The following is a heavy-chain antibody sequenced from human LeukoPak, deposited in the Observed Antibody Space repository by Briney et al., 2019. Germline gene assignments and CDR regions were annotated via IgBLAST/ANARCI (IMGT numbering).Heavy chain of an antibody. CDR3: ARAGYAFDI. V-gene: IGHV4-61*02. CDR1: GDSISSGDYY. J-gene: IGHJ3*02. Sequence: SQTLSLTCTVSGDSISSGDYYWSWIRQPAGKGLEWIGRISSSGSTNYNPSLKSRVTISVDTSKNQFSLKLNSVTPEDTAVYYCARAGYAFDIWGQGTMVTVSS. D-gene: IGHD5-12*01. CDR2: ISSSGST.